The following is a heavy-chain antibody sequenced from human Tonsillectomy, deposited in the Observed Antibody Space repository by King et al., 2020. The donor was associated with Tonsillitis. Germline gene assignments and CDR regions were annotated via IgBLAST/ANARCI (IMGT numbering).Heavy chain of an antibody. J-gene: IGHJ4*01. D-gene: IGHD6-19*01. CDR1: GFSLSTSGMC. CDR3: ARFRYSSGWYQVDY. CDR2: IDWDDDK. Sequence: VTLKESGPALVKPTQTLTLTCTFSGFSLSTSGMCVSWIRQPPGKALEWLARIDWDDDKYYSTSMKTRLTISKDTSKNQVVLTMTNMDPVDTATYYCARFRYSSGWYQVDYWGHGTLVTVSS. V-gene: IGHV2-70*15.